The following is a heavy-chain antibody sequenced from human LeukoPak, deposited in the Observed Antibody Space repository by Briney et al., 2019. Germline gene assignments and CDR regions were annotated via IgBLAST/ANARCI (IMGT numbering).Heavy chain of an antibody. D-gene: IGHD5-18*01. CDR3: ATKVLRNGYTYGFGYS. J-gene: IGHJ4*02. CDR1: GGTFSSYA. Sequence: ASVKVSCKASGGTFSSYAISWVRQAPGQGLEWMGGIIPIFGTANYAQKFQGRVTITADESTSTAYMELSSLRSEDTAVYYCATKVLRNGYTYGFGYSWGQGTLVTVSS. CDR2: IIPIFGTA. V-gene: IGHV1-69*13.